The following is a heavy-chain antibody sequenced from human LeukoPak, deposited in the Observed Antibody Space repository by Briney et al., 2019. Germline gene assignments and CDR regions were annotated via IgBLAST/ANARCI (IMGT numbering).Heavy chain of an antibody. J-gene: IGHJ4*02. CDR1: GFTFSGSA. V-gene: IGHV3-73*01. Sequence: GGSLRLSCAASGFTFSGSAMHWVRQASGKGLEWVGRIRSKANSYATAYAASVKGRFTISRDDSKNTAYLQMNSLKTEDTAVYYCTRWIIGRPDDRGQGTLVTVSS. CDR3: TRWIIGRPDD. CDR2: IRSKANSYAT. D-gene: IGHD2-2*03.